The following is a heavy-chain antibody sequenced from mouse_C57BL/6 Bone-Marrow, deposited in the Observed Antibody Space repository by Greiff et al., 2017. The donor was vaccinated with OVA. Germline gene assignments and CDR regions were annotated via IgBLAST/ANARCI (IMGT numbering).Heavy chain of an antibody. V-gene: IGHV1-64*01. CDR1: GYTFTSYW. CDR3: ARRKYYSNYGFAY. Sequence: QVQLQQPGAELVKPGASVKLSCKASGYTFTSYWMHWVKQRPGQGLEWIGMIHPNSGSTNYNEKFKSKATLTVDKSSSTAYMQLSSLTSEDSAVYYCARRKYYSNYGFAYWGQGTLVTVSA. D-gene: IGHD2-5*01. CDR2: IHPNSGST. J-gene: IGHJ3*01.